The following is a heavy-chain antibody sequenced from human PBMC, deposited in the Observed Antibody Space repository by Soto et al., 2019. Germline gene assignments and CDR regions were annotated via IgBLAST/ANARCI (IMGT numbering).Heavy chain of an antibody. Sequence: QVQLVQSGAEVKKPGSSVKVSCKASGGTFSSYAISWVRQAPGQGLEWMGGIIPIFGTANYAQKFQGRVTITADKSTSTAYRELSSLRSEDTAVYYCARGRYGSGSYNFDYWGQGTLVTVSS. CDR1: GGTFSSYA. D-gene: IGHD3-10*01. CDR2: IIPIFGTA. J-gene: IGHJ4*02. CDR3: ARGRYGSGSYNFDY. V-gene: IGHV1-69*06.